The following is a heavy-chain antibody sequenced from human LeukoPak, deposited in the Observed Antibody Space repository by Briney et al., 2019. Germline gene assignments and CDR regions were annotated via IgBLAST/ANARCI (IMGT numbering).Heavy chain of an antibody. J-gene: IGHJ5*02. D-gene: IGHD1-26*01. CDR1: GFTFSSYA. V-gene: IGHV3-23*01. Sequence: TGGSLRLSCAASGFTFSSYAMSWVRQAPGKGLEWVSAISGSAYSTYYADSVKGRFTISRDNSKNTLYLQMNSLRAEDTAVYYCVLHPHNYYRCRWFDPWGQGTLVTVSS. CDR3: VLHPHNYYRCRWFDP. CDR2: ISGSAYST.